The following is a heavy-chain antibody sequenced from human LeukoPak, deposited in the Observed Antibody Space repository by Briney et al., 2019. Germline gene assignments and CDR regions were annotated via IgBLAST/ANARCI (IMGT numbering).Heavy chain of an antibody. CDR3: ARWHSSSSYFDY. CDR1: GYTFIGYY. CDR2: INPNSGGT. Sequence: GASVKVSCKASGYTFIGYYMHWVRQAPGQGLEWMGWINPNSGGTNYAQKFQGRVTMTRDTSISTAYMELHRLRSDDTAVYYCARWHSSSSYFDYWGQGTLVTVSS. J-gene: IGHJ4*02. V-gene: IGHV1-2*02. D-gene: IGHD6-6*01.